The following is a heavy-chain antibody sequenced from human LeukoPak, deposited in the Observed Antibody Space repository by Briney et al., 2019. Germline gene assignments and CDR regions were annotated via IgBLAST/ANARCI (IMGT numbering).Heavy chain of an antibody. Sequence: GGSLRLSCAASGFTFSNAWMSWVRQAPGKGLEWVGRIKSKTDGGTTDYAAPVKGRFTISRDDSKNTLYLQMNSLKTEDTAVYYCTTDLWGIAVAGSDYWGQGTLVTVSS. CDR3: TTDLWGIAVAGSDY. CDR1: GFTFSNAW. CDR2: IKSKTDGGTT. V-gene: IGHV3-15*01. D-gene: IGHD6-19*01. J-gene: IGHJ4*02.